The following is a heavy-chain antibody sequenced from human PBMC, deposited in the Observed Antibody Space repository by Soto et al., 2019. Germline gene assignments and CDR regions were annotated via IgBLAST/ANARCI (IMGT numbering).Heavy chain of an antibody. J-gene: IGHJ4*02. Sequence: QVQLVQSGAEVKKPGASVKVSCKASGYTFSNYDINWVRQATGQGLEWMGWMNPNSGNTGYAQKFQGRVTMTRNTSISTVYMELSSLRSEDTAVYYCARGLLELVTIFGVVMSAATQKFDYWGQGTLVTVSS. V-gene: IGHV1-8*01. CDR3: ARGLLELVTIFGVVMSAATQKFDY. D-gene: IGHD3-3*01. CDR1: GYTFSNYD. CDR2: MNPNSGNT.